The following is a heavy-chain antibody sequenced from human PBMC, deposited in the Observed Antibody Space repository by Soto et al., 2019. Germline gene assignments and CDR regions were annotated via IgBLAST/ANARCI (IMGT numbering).Heavy chain of an antibody. D-gene: IGHD3-10*01. J-gene: IGHJ4*02. CDR1: GFTFSNAW. Sequence: EVQMVESGGGLVKPGGSLRLSCTASGFTFSNAWMNWVRQAPGKGLEWVGRIKSKVDGETIDYAAPVQGTFIISRDDSKITVYRQMDSLKSEDTAVYYCATGGYYFDYWGQGTVVTVSS. V-gene: IGHV3-15*07. CDR3: ATGGYYFDY. CDR2: IKSKVDGETI.